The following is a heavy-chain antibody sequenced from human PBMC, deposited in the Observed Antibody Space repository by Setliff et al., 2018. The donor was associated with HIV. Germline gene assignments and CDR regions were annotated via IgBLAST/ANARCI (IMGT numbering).Heavy chain of an antibody. V-gene: IGHV3-30*10. D-gene: IGHD3-16*01. CDR2: ISYDGSNK. J-gene: IGHJ4*02. Sequence: GGSLRLSCAASRFTFSTYAMHWVRQAPGKGLEWVAIISYDGSNKYYTDSVKGRFTISRDNSKNTLYLQMNSLRAEDTAVYYCARESYDYGDYWGPGTLVTVS. CDR3: ARESYDYGDY. CDR1: RFTFSTYA.